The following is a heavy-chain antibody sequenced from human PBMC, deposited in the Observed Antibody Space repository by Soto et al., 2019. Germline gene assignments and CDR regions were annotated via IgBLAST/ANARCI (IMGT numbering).Heavy chain of an antibody. CDR1: GASVSSASYY. CDR2: IYYSGRT. D-gene: IGHD2-2*01. J-gene: IGHJ5*02. V-gene: IGHV4-61*01. Sequence: SETLSLTCTVSGASVSSASYYWSWIRQPPGKGLEWIGYIYYSGRTDYNPSLKSQVTISLDTSKNQFSLKLSSLTAADTAVYYCARDRGSGSTNNWFDPWGQGTLGTVS. CDR3: ARDRGSGSTNNWFDP.